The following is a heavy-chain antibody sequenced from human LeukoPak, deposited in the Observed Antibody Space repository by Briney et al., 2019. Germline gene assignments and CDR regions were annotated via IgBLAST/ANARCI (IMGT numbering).Heavy chain of an antibody. D-gene: IGHD3-3*01. Sequence: GGSLRLSCAASGFTFSSYGMHWVRQASGKGLEWVAVIWYDGSNKYYADSVKGRFTISRDNSKNTLYLQMNGLRAEDTAVYYCARAAYYDFWSGYYDAFDIWGQGTMVTVSS. CDR2: IWYDGSNK. CDR3: ARAAYYDFWSGYYDAFDI. V-gene: IGHV3-33*01. CDR1: GFTFSSYG. J-gene: IGHJ3*02.